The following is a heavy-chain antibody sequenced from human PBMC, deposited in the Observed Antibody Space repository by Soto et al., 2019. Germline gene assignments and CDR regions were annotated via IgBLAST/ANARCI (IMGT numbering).Heavy chain of an antibody. V-gene: IGHV1-8*01. CDR2: MNPNSGNT. CDR1: GYTFTSYD. D-gene: IGHD3-3*01. J-gene: IGHJ6*03. Sequence: QVQLVQSGAEVKKPGASVKVPCKASGYTFTSYDINWVRQATGQGLEWMGWMNPNSGNTGYAQKFQGRVTMTRNTSISTAYMEMSSLRSEDTAVYYCARSSDPYDLWSGYYRGYYMDVWGKGTTVTVSS. CDR3: ARSSDPYDLWSGYYRGYYMDV.